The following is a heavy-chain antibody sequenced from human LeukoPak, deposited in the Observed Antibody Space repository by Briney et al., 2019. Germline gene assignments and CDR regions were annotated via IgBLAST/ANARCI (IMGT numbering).Heavy chain of an antibody. CDR3: ARVGGLSGYSYGYIDY. V-gene: IGHV4-30-2*01. CDR1: GGSISSGGYS. CDR2: IYHSGST. D-gene: IGHD5-18*01. Sequence: SETLSLTCAVSGGSISSGGYSWSWTRQPPGKGLEWIGYIYHSGSTYYNPSLKSRVTISVDRSKNQFSLKLSSVTAADTAVYYCARVGGLSGYSYGYIDYWGQGTLVTVSS. J-gene: IGHJ4*02.